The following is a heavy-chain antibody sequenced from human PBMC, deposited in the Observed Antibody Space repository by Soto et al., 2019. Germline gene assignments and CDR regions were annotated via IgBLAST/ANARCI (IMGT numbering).Heavy chain of an antibody. CDR3: ARDFVSTSSYYYYGMDV. V-gene: IGHV3-21*01. CDR1: GFTFNTYS. D-gene: IGHD2-21*01. CDR2: ISSSSSYI. J-gene: IGHJ6*02. Sequence: GVSLRLSCAASGFTFNTYSMNWVRQAPGKGLEWVSSISSSSSYIYYTDSVKGRFTISRDNAKNSLYLQMNSLRAEDTAVYYCARDFVSTSSYYYYGMDVWGQGTTVTVSS.